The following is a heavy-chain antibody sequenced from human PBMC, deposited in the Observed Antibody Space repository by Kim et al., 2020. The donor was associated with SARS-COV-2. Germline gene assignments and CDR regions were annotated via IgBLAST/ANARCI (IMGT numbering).Heavy chain of an antibody. J-gene: IGHJ5*02. D-gene: IGHD3-16*01. CDR2: ITKTGGSI. CDR3: ARGGGGFSKSPEVAWFDP. CDR1: GFTFSDYY. V-gene: IGHV3-11*01. Sequence: GGSLRLSCGGSGFTFSDYYMNWIRQAPGKGLEWVSYITKTGGSIYYADSVKGRFSISRDNSKGSVYLQMNSLKVEDTAVYYCARGGGGFSKSPEVAWFDPWGQGTLVTVSS.